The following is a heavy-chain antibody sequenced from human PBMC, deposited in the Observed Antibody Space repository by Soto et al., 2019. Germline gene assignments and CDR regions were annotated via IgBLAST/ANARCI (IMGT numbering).Heavy chain of an antibody. CDR3: ARVYFDWLGFDY. V-gene: IGHV4-39*01. CDR2: IYYSGST. J-gene: IGHJ4*02. D-gene: IGHD3-9*01. CDR1: GGSISSSSYY. Sequence: QLQLQESGPGLVKPSETLSLTCTVSGGSISSSSYYWGWIRQPPGKGLEWIGSIYYSGSTYYNPSLKSRVTISVDTSKNQFSLKLSSVTAADTAVYYCARVYFDWLGFDYWGQGTLVTVSS.